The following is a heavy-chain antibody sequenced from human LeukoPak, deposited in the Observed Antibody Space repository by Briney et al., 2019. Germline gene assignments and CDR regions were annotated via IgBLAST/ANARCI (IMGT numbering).Heavy chain of an antibody. J-gene: IGHJ3*02. D-gene: IGHD6-13*01. Sequence: GGSLRLSCAASGVTFSSNAMSWVRQAPGKGLEWVSAISGSGGSTYYADSVKGRFTISRDNSKNTLYLQMNSLRAEDTAVYYCAKDAVEHQLFDAFDIWGQGTMVTVSS. CDR1: GVTFSSNA. CDR2: ISGSGGST. CDR3: AKDAVEHQLFDAFDI. V-gene: IGHV3-23*01.